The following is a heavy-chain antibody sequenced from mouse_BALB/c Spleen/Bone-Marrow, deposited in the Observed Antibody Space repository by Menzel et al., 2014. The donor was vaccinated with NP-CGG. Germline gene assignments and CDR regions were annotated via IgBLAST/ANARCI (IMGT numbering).Heavy chain of an antibody. V-gene: IGHV1-39*01. CDR2: IDPSYGGI. CDR1: GYSFTGYN. D-gene: IGHD2-14*01. CDR3: AISIEYRPLDY. J-gene: IGHJ3*01. Sequence: VQLQQSGPELEKPGASVKISCKASGYSFTGYNMNWAKQNNGKSLEWIGNIDPSYGGISYNQKFKGKATLTVDKSSNTAYMQLKSLTSEDSAVYYCAISIEYRPLDYWGQGTLVTVSA.